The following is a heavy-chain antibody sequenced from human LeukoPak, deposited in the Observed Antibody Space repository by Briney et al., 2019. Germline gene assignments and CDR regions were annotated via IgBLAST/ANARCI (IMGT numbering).Heavy chain of an antibody. J-gene: IGHJ4*02. Sequence: ASVKVSCKASGYTFTSYAIHWVRQAPGQRLEWMGWINAGNGNTKYSQKFQGRVTITRDTSASTAYMELSSLRSEDTAVYYCARTYSSGWYAFDYWGQGTLVTVSS. CDR2: INAGNGNT. CDR3: ARTYSSGWYAFDY. D-gene: IGHD6-19*01. V-gene: IGHV1-3*01. CDR1: GYTFTSYA.